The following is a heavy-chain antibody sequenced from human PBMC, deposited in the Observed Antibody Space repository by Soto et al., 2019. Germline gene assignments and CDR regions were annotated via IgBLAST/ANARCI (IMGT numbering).Heavy chain of an antibody. CDR3: ARDRGYGGKPNAFDI. CDR2: IIPILGIA. Sequence: QVQLVQSGAEVKKPGSSVKVSCKASGGTFSSYTISWVRQAPGQGLEWMGRIIPILGIANYAQKFQGRVRIHADKSTSTADMELSSLRSDDTAVYYCARDRGYGGKPNAFDIWGQGTMVTVSS. D-gene: IGHD4-17*01. V-gene: IGHV1-69*08. CDR1: GGTFSSYT. J-gene: IGHJ3*02.